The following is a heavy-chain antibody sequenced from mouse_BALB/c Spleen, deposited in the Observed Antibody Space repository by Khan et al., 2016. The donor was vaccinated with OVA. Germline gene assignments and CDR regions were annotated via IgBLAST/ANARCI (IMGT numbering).Heavy chain of an antibody. Sequence: EVELVESGGGLVQPGGSRKLSCAVSGFTFSSFGMHWVRQAPEKGLEWVAYISTGSYTIYYADTVQGRFTISRDNHKKTLFLQMTSLRSEDTAMCYDARGNYYGTSYVDYWGQGTTLTVSS. CDR1: GFTFSSFG. V-gene: IGHV5-17*02. D-gene: IGHD1-1*01. CDR3: ARGNYYGTSYVDY. CDR2: ISTGSYTI. J-gene: IGHJ2*01.